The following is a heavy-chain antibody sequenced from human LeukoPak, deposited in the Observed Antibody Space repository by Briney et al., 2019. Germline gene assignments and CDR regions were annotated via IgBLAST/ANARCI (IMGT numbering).Heavy chain of an antibody. J-gene: IGHJ4*02. V-gene: IGHV4-34*01. CDR3: ARGAPAGPPDY. D-gene: IGHD6-13*01. CDR2: ILHSGTI. CDR1: GGSFSGYY. Sequence: SETLSLTCAVYGGSFSGYYWNWICQPPGKGLQWIGEILHSGTINYNPSLKSRVTISVDTSKNQFSLKLSSVTAADTAVYYCARGAPAGPPDYWGQGTLVTVSS.